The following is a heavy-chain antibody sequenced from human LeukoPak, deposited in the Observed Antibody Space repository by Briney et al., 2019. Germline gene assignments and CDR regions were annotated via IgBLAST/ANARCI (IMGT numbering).Heavy chain of an antibody. V-gene: IGHV1-69*04. CDR2: IIPILGIA. D-gene: IGHD3-9*01. Sequence: GASVKVSCKASGGTFSSYAISWVRQAPGQGLEWMGRIIPILGIANYAQKFQGRVTITADKSTSTAYMELSSLRSEDTAVYYCARGGVLTGYLNYYGMDVWGQGTTVTVSS. J-gene: IGHJ6*02. CDR1: GGTFSSYA. CDR3: ARGGVLTGYLNYYGMDV.